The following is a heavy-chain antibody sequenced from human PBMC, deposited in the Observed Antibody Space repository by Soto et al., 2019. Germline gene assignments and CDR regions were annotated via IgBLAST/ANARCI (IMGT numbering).Heavy chain of an antibody. CDR3: ARDGYSSYFDY. Sequence: PSETLSLTCTVSGGSISSYYWSWIRQPPGKGLEWIGYIYYSGSTNYNPSLKSRVTISVDTSKNQSSLKLSSVTAADTAVYYCARDGYSSYFDYWGQGTQVTVSS. CDR2: IYYSGST. D-gene: IGHD6-13*01. J-gene: IGHJ4*02. V-gene: IGHV4-59*01. CDR1: GGSISSYY.